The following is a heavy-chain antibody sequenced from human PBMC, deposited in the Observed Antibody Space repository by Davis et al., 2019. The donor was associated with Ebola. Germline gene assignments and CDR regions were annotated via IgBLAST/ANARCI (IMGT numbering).Heavy chain of an antibody. CDR2: IDYSGSA. CDR1: GGSIMTGDYF. Sequence: PSEPLSLTCNASGGSIMTGDYFWTWIRQHPGKGLEWIGYIDYSGSAYYNPSLTSRVTMSVDTSKNQFSLNLASVTASDTAVYYCARDNTGDDRWFDPWGQGTQVTVS. J-gene: IGHJ5*02. CDR3: ARDNTGDDRWFDP. V-gene: IGHV4-31*03. D-gene: IGHD2-8*02.